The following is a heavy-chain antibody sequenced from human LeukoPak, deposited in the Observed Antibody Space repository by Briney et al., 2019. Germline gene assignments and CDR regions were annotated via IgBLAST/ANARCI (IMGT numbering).Heavy chain of an antibody. D-gene: IGHD4-17*01. Sequence: RGSLRLSCAASGFTSSSYAMRWVRHAPGKGLEWVSAISGSGGSTYYADSVKGRSTISRDKSKNTLYLQMNSLRAEDTAVYYCAKDHVTTLDYWGQGTLVTVSS. CDR2: ISGSGGST. V-gene: IGHV3-23*01. J-gene: IGHJ4*02. CDR1: GFTSSSYA. CDR3: AKDHVTTLDY.